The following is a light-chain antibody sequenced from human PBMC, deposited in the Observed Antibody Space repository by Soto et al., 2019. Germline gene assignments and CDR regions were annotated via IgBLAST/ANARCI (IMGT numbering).Light chain of an antibody. J-gene: IGLJ2*01. Sequence: QTVVTQPASVSGSPGQSITISCTGTSSDIGDYDYVSWYQHLPGKAPKLLIFDVTHRPSGVSDRFSGSKSGNTASLTISGVRPEDEADYYCCSYTDIALDVVFGGGTKLTVL. CDR3: CSYTDIALDVV. CDR2: DVT. V-gene: IGLV2-14*01. CDR1: SSDIGDYDY.